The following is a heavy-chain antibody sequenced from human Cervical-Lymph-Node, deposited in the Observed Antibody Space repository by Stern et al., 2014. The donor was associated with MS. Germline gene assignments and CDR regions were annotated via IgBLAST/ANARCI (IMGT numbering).Heavy chain of an antibody. CDR2: IIPILGTA. V-gene: IGHV1-69*01. J-gene: IGHJ4*02. CDR3: ARHQAGIAGN. CDR1: GGAINSFD. Sequence: VQLVESGAEVKKPGSSVKVSCKASGGAINSFDISWVRQAPGQGPEWLGDIIPILGTASFAQKFQGRVSFTADDSTNTAYMELSSLRSDDTAVYYCARHQAGIAGNWGQGTLVIVSS. D-gene: IGHD6-13*01.